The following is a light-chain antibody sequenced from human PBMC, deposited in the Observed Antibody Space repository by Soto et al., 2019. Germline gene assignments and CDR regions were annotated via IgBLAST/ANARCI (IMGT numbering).Light chain of an antibody. CDR3: CSFADFTYV. CDR1: SSDIGSYDL. CDR2: EVT. Sequence: VLTQPASVSGSPGQSITISCTGTSSDIGSYDLVSWYQQHPGTAPKLIIYEVTKRPSGVSTRFSGSKSGNTASLTISGLQAVDEADYYCCSFADFTYVFGTGTKGTVL. V-gene: IGLV2-23*02. J-gene: IGLJ1*01.